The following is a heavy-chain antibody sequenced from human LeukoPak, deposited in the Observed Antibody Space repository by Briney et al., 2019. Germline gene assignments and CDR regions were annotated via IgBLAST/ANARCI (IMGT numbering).Heavy chain of an antibody. Sequence: ASVKVSCKASGYTFTGYYMHWVRQAPGQGLEWMGWINPNSGGTNYAQKFQGRVTMTRDTSISTAYMELSRLRSDDTAVYYCARGKDIVVVPAAEADYWGQGTLVTVSS. D-gene: IGHD2-2*01. CDR1: GYTFTGYY. CDR2: INPNSGGT. V-gene: IGHV1-2*02. CDR3: ARGKDIVVVPAAEADY. J-gene: IGHJ4*02.